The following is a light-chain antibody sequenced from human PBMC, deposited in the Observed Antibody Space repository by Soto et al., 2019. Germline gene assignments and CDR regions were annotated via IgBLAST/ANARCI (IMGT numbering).Light chain of an antibody. CDR1: QSVSSSY. J-gene: IGKJ1*01. V-gene: IGKV3-20*01. CDR2: GAS. CDR3: QQYGSSPWG. Sequence: EIVLTQSPGTLSLSPGERATLSCRASQSVSSSYLAWYQQKPGQAPRLLIYGASSRATGIPDRFSGSGSGTDFTLTISRLEPDEFGGYYCQQYGSSPWGFGQGTKVEIK.